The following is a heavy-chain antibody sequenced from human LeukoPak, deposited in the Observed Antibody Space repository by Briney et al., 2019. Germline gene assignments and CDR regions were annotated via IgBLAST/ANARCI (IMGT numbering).Heavy chain of an antibody. D-gene: IGHD5-12*01. CDR2: INSDGSSI. J-gene: IGHJ4*02. V-gene: IGHV3-74*03. Sequence: GGSLRLSCAASGFTFSSYWMHWVRQAPGKGLVSVSRINSDGSSITYADSVKGRFTISRDNAKNTLYLQMNSLRVEDTAVYYCAREGRVSGYDFDCWGQGTLVTVSS. CDR1: GFTFSSYW. CDR3: AREGRVSGYDFDC.